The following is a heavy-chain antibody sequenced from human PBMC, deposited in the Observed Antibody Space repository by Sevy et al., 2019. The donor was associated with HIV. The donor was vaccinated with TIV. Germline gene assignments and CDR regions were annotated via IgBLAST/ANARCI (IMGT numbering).Heavy chain of an antibody. V-gene: IGHV3-30*18. CDR2: ISYDGSNK. CDR1: GFTFSSYG. J-gene: IGHJ4*02. CDR3: AKDQEEWLLPAYYFDY. Sequence: GGSLRLSCAASGFTFSSYGMHWVRQAPGKGLEWVAVISYDGSNKYYADSVKGRFTISRDNSKNTLYLQMNSLRAEETAVYYCAKDQEEWLLPAYYFDYWGQGTLVTVSS. D-gene: IGHD5-12*01.